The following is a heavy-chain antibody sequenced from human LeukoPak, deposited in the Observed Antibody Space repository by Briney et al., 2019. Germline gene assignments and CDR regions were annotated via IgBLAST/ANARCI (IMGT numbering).Heavy chain of an antibody. Sequence: GASVKVSCQASGYNFNNXGVTWVRQAPGRGLEWMGRINPNSGGTNYAQKFQGRVTMTRDTSISTAYMDLSRLKSDDTAVYYCARERSGSYLDIDYWGQGTLVTVSS. V-gene: IGHV1-2*06. CDR3: ARERSGSYLDIDY. CDR1: GYNFNNXG. J-gene: IGHJ4*02. CDR2: INPNSGGT. D-gene: IGHD1-26*01.